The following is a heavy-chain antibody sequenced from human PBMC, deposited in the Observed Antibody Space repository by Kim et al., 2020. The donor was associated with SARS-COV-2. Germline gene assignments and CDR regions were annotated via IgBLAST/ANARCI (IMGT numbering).Heavy chain of an antibody. Sequence: ASVKVSCKASGYTFTGYYMHWVRQAPGQGLEWMGWINPNSGGTNYAQKFQGRVTMTRDTSISTAYMELSRLRSDDTAVYYCASKGARYCSGGSCYSAFGYYYYGMDVWGQGTTVTVSS. J-gene: IGHJ6*02. CDR2: INPNSGGT. CDR1: GYTFTGYY. CDR3: ASKGARYCSGGSCYSAFGYYYYGMDV. V-gene: IGHV1-2*02. D-gene: IGHD2-15*01.